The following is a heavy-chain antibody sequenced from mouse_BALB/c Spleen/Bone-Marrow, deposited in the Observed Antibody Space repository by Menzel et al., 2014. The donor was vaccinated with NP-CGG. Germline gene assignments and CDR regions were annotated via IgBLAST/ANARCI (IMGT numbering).Heavy chain of an antibody. D-gene: IGHD1-1*01. CDR3: ASYVYGYYFDD. V-gene: IGHV14-3*02. J-gene: IGHJ2*01. CDR2: IDPANGNT. CDR1: GFNIKDTY. Sequence: VQLQQSGAELVKSGASVKLSCTASGFNIKDTYMHWVKQRPEQGLEWIGRIDPANGNTKYDPKFQGKATITADTSSNTAYLQLSSLTSEDTAVYYCASYVYGYYFDDWGQGTTLTVSS.